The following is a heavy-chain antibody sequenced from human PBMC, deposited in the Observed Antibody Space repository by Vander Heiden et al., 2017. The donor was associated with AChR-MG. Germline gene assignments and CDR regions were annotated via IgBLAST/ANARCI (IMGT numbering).Heavy chain of an antibody. Sequence: QVQLQESGPGLVKPSETLSLTCTVPGGSISIYYGGWIRRPAGKGLEWIGRIYTSGSTNYNPSLKSRVTMSVDTSKNQFSLKLSSVTAADTAVYYCARVVGSWYGSFGYYYYMDVWGKGTTVTVSS. J-gene: IGHJ6*03. V-gene: IGHV4-4*07. CDR3: ARVVGSWYGSFGYYYYMDV. D-gene: IGHD6-13*01. CDR2: IYTSGST. CDR1: GGSISIYY.